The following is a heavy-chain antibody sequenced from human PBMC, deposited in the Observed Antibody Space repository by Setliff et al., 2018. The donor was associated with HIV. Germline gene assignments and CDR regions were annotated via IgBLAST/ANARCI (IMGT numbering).Heavy chain of an antibody. CDR1: GYTFPDYY. CDR2: IIPILGIA. V-gene: IGHV1-69*10. Sequence: SVKVSCKVSGYTFPDYYMHWVQLAPGKGLEWMGGIIPILGIANYAQKFQGRVTITADKSTSTAYMELSSLRSEDTAVYYCARDQALEMATKWGQGTLVTVSS. CDR3: ARDQALEMATK. D-gene: IGHD5-12*01. J-gene: IGHJ4*02.